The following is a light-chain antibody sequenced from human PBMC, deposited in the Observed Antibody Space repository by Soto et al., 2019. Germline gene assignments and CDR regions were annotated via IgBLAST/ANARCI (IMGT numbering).Light chain of an antibody. Sequence: QSALTQPPSASGSPGQSVTISCTGSSNDVGAYNYVSWYQQHPGKAPKLIIYEVTKRPSGVPDRFSGSKSGNTASLTVSGLQADDEADYYCSSYTSSSTLGIFGTGTKVTVL. CDR2: EVT. V-gene: IGLV2-8*01. CDR3: SSYTSSSTLGI. J-gene: IGLJ1*01. CDR1: SNDVGAYNY.